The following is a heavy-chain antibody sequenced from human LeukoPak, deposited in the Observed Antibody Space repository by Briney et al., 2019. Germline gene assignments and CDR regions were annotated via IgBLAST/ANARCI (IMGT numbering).Heavy chain of an antibody. J-gene: IGHJ4*02. CDR3: ARDLGYGNYYGSGPLDY. Sequence: SETLSLTCTVSGGSISSYYWSWIRQPPGKGLEWIGYIYYSGSTNYNPSLKSRVTISVDTSKNQFSLKLSSVTAADTAVYYCARDLGYGNYYGSGPLDYWGQGTLVTVSS. CDR1: GGSISSYY. D-gene: IGHD3-10*01. CDR2: IYYSGST. V-gene: IGHV4-59*01.